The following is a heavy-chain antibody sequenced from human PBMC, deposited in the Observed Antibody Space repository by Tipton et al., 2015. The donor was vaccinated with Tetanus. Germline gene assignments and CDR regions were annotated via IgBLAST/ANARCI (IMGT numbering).Heavy chain of an antibody. Sequence: GLVKPSETLSLTCSISGDSINSDKYFWAWIRQPPGQGLEWIGYVHDSGRTNKSPSLKSRATLSIDRSKNQFSLRLTSVTAADTAVYYCARANNEYPKKGPFDYWGQGARVIVSS. CDR2: VHDSGRT. CDR1: GDSINSDKYF. V-gene: IGHV4-61*01. CDR3: ARANNEYPKKGPFDY. J-gene: IGHJ4*02. D-gene: IGHD1/OR15-1a*01.